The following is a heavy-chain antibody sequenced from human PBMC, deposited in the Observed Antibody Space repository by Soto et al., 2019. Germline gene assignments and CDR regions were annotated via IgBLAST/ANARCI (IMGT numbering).Heavy chain of an antibody. CDR1: GGTFSSYA. CDR2: IIPISGTA. Sequence: QVQMVESGAEVKKPGSSVKVSCKASGGTFSSYAISWVRQALGQGLEWMGGIIPISGTANYAQKFQGRVTITADESTSTAYMELSSLRSEDTAVYYCARSQGSSTSLEIYYYYYGMDVWGHGTTFTVSS. V-gene: IGHV1-69*01. D-gene: IGHD2-2*01. J-gene: IGHJ6*02. CDR3: ARSQGSSTSLEIYYYYYGMDV.